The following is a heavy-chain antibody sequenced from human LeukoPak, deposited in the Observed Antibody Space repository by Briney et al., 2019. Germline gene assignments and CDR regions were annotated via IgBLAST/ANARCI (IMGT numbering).Heavy chain of an antibody. CDR1: GGSISSYY. Sequence: PSETLSLTCTVSGGSISSYYWSWIRQPAGKGLEWIGRIYASGSTNYNPSLRSRVTISVDTSKNQFSLKLSSVTAADTAVYYCARRGSITMVRVPWFDPWGQGTLVTVSS. CDR3: ARRGSITMVRVPWFDP. CDR2: IYASGST. D-gene: IGHD3-10*01. J-gene: IGHJ5*02. V-gene: IGHV4-4*07.